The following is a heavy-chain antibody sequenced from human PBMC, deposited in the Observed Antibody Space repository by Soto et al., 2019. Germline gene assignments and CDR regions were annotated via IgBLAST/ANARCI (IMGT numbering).Heavy chain of an antibody. Sequence: EEQLVESGGGLVQPGGSLRLSCIASGFSISGYEMDWVRQAPGKGLEWVAHMTSSGILIHYRYSVKGRFSISRDNAVNAHYLKMNRLRVYDTAVSYGMTEETLMYSGYAAVDIWGQWTMVTVS. CDR3: MTEETLMYSGYAAVDI. D-gene: IGHD5-12*01. J-gene: IGHJ3*02. CDR2: MTSSGILI. CDR1: GFSISGYE. V-gene: IGHV3-48*03.